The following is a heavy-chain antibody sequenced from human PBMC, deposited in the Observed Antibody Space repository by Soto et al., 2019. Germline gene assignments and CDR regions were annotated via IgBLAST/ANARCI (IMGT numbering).Heavy chain of an antibody. CDR3: AKAQSNSLMDV. V-gene: IGHV3-30*18. D-gene: IGHD5-18*01. CDR2: ISYDGSNK. CDR1: GFTFSSYG. Sequence: GGSLRLSCAASGFTFSSYGMHWVRQAPGKGLEWVAVISYDGSNKYYADSVKGRFTISRDNSKNTLYLQMNSLRAEDTAVYYCAKAQSNSLMDVWGQGTTVTVSS. J-gene: IGHJ6*02.